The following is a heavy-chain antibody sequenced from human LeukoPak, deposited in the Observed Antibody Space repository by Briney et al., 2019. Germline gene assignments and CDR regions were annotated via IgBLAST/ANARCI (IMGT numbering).Heavy chain of an antibody. CDR3: ARDGSGSYPFDY. D-gene: IGHD1-26*01. J-gene: IGHJ4*02. V-gene: IGHV1-69*13. CDR2: IIPIFGTA. Sequence: ASVKVSCKASGGTFSSYAISWVRQAPGQGLEWMEGIIPIFGTANYAQKFQGRVTITADESTSTAYMELSSLRSEDTAVYYCARDGSGSYPFDYWGQGTLVTVSS. CDR1: GGTFSSYA.